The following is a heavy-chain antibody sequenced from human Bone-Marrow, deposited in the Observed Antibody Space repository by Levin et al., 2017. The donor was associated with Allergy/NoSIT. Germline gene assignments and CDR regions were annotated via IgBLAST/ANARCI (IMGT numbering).Heavy chain of an antibody. CDR2: IIPIFGTA. J-gene: IGHJ4*02. D-gene: IGHD3-22*01. CDR1: GGTFSSYA. Sequence: SVKVSCKASGGTFSSYAISWVRQAPGQGLEWMGGIIPIFGTANYAQKFQGRVTITADESTSTAYMELSSLRSEDTAVYYCARCGCDSSGYSPYPSCPHFDYWGQGTLVTVSS. V-gene: IGHV1-69*13. CDR3: ARCGCDSSGYSPYPSCPHFDY.